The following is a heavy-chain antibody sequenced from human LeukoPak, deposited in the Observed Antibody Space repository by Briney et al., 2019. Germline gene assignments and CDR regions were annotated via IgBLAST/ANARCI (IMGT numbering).Heavy chain of an antibody. CDR1: GFTFSSYS. V-gene: IGHV3-21*01. D-gene: IGHD1-26*01. CDR3: AWSPLPRFYYFDY. J-gene: IGHJ4*02. Sequence: GGSLRLSCAASGFTFSSYSMNWVRQAPGKGLEWVSSISSSSSYIYYADSVKGRFTISRDNAKNSLYLQMNSLRAGDTAVYYCAWSPLPRFYYFDYWGQGTLVTVSS. CDR2: ISSSSSYI.